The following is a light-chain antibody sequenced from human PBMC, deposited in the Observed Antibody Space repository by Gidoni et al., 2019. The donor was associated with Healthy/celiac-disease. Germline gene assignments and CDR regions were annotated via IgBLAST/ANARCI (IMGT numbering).Light chain of an antibody. J-gene: IGLJ2*01. CDR1: NTGSKN. Sequence: SYELTQQPSVSVALGQTARITCGGNNTGSKNVHWYQQKPGQAPVLVIYRDSNRPSGIPERFSGSNSGNTATLTISRAQAGDEADYYCQVGDSSTVVVGGGTKLTVL. CDR3: QVGDSSTVV. CDR2: RDS. V-gene: IGLV3-9*01.